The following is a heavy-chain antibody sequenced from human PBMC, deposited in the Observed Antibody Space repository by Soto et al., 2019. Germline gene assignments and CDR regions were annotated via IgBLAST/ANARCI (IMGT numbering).Heavy chain of an antibody. Sequence: EVHLLESGGTLIQPGGSLRLSCAASGFGFSTYAMTWVRQAPGKGLEWVSGITYSGDTTYYADSVKGRFTISRDNFKNTVYLQLNSLRPDDTAMYYCAKDWPGTSSVTSDYWGQGTLVTVSS. CDR2: ITYSGDTT. V-gene: IGHV3-23*01. CDR1: GFGFSTYA. J-gene: IGHJ4*02. CDR3: AKDWPGTSSVTSDY. D-gene: IGHD4-17*01.